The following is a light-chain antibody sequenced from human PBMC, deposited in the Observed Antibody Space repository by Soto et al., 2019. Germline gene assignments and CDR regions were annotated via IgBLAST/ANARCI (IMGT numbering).Light chain of an antibody. V-gene: IGKV3D-7*01. CDR1: QSVSSSY. J-gene: IGKJ1*01. Sequence: QRAGTLALSRGERATLSCRASQSVSSSYLAWYQQKPGQAPRLLIYGASSRATGIPARFSGSGSGTDFTLTISSLQSEDFAVYYCQQYDNWPWPFGQGTKVDIK. CDR3: QQYDNWPWP. CDR2: GAS.